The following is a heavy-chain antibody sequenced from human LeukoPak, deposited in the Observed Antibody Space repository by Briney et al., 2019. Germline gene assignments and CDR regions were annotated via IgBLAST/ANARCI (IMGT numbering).Heavy chain of an antibody. V-gene: IGHV4-59*08. D-gene: IGHD6-19*01. CDR3: ARHEKSSGWYYDY. CDR1: GGSISNYY. CDR2: IYYSGST. Sequence: PSETLSLTCTVSGGSISNYYWSWIRQPPGKGLEWIGYIYYSGSTNYNPSLKSRVTISVDTSKNQFSLKLTSGTAADTAVYYCARHEKSSGWYYDYWGQGTLVTVSS. J-gene: IGHJ4*02.